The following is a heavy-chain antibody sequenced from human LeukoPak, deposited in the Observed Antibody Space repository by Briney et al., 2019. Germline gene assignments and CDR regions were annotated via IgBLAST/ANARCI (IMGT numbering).Heavy chain of an antibody. V-gene: IGHV4-39*01. Sequence: GSLRLSCAASGFTFSSYAMSWVRQAPGKGLEWIGSIYYRGNTYYNPSLKSRVTISIDTSKNQFSLKLSSVTAADTTVYYCARLVGSGGSGMDVWGQGTTVIVSS. D-gene: IGHD3-10*01. CDR3: ARLVGSGGSGMDV. J-gene: IGHJ6*02. CDR1: GFTFSSYA. CDR2: IYYRGNT.